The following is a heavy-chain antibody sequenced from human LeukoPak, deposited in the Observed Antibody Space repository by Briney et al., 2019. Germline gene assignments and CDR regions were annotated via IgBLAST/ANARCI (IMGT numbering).Heavy chain of an antibody. CDR2: ISYDGGKT. D-gene: IGHD6-13*01. CDR1: GFIFGGYA. Sequence: PGGSLRLSCAASGFIFGGYAMHWVRQAPGKGLQWLAVISYDGGKTYYADSVEGRFTISRDNAKNSLYLQMNSLRAEDTAVYYCARGGPAGDYWGQGTLVAVSS. CDR3: ARGGPAGDY. V-gene: IGHV3-30-3*01. J-gene: IGHJ4*02.